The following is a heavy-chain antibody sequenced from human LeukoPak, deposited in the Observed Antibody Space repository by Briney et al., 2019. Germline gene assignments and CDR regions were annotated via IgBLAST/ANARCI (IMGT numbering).Heavy chain of an antibody. D-gene: IGHD6-13*01. Sequence: PGGSLRLSCEASGFAFSSYEMNWVRQAPGKGLEWVSYISSSGNTINYADSVKGRFTISRDNSKNSLYLQVNSLRAEDTAVYYCARDFVAAAGIDYWGQGTLVTVSS. CDR3: ARDFVAAAGIDY. V-gene: IGHV3-48*03. CDR2: ISSSGNTI. CDR1: GFAFSSYE. J-gene: IGHJ4*02.